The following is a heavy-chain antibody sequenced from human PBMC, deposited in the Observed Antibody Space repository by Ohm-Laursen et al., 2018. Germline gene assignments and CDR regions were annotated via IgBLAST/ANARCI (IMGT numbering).Heavy chain of an antibody. CDR3: AKDSFPISYYDSSGIIDY. Sequence: SLRLSCIASGFTFSSYEMNWVRQAPGKGLEWVSYISSSGSTIYYADSVKGRFTISRDNAKNSLYLQMNSLRAEDTAVYYCAKDSFPISYYDSSGIIDYRGQGTLVTVSS. D-gene: IGHD3-22*01. CDR1: GFTFSSYE. J-gene: IGHJ4*02. V-gene: IGHV3-48*03. CDR2: ISSSGSTI.